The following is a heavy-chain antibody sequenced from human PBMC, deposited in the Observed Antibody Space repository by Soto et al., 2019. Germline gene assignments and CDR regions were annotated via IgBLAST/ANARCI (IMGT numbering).Heavy chain of an antibody. CDR3: ARVYIRVSHYDFWSGYYQGGYYFDY. V-gene: IGHV4-59*01. Sequence: SEPQSLPCTVSGGSISSCYWSWIRQPPGKGLEWIGYIYYSGSTNYNPSLKSRVTISVDTSKNQFSLKLSSVTAADTAVYYCARVYIRVSHYDFWSGYYQGGYYFDYWGQGTLVTVSS. CDR1: GGSISSCY. D-gene: IGHD3-3*01. CDR2: IYYSGST. J-gene: IGHJ4*02.